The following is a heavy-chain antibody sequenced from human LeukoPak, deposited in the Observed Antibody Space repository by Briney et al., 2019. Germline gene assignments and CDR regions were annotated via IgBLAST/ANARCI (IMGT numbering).Heavy chain of an antibody. D-gene: IGHD6-13*01. CDR1: GFTFSSYE. CDR3: AKALYSSSWYYFDY. V-gene: IGHV3-9*03. Sequence: GGSLRLSCAASGFTFSSYEMNWVRQAPGKGLEWVSGISWNSGSIGYADSVKGRFTISRDNAKNSLYLQMNSLRAEDMALYYCAKALYSSSWYYFDYWGQGTLVTVSS. J-gene: IGHJ4*02. CDR2: ISWNSGSI.